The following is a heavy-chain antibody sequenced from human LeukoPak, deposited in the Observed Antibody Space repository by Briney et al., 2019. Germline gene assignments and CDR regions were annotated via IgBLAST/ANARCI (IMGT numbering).Heavy chain of an antibody. Sequence: GGSLRLSCAASGFTFSSYGMHWVRQAPGKGLEWVAFIQYDGSNKFYADSVKGRFTISRDNSKNTLYLQMNGLRAGDTAVYYCAKDRKNYFYYMDVWGKGTTVTISS. CDR2: IQYDGSNK. J-gene: IGHJ6*03. CDR3: AKDRKNYFYYMDV. CDR1: GFTFSSYG. V-gene: IGHV3-30*02.